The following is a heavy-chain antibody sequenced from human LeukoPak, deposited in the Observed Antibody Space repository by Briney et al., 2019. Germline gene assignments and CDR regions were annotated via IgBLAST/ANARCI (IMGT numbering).Heavy chain of an antibody. Sequence: ASVKVSCKASGYTFAGYYMHWVRQGPGQGLEWMGWINPNSGGTNYAQKFQGRVTMTRDTSISTAYMELSSLRSEDTVVYYCARSRGYSYGYYYYGMDVWGQGTTVTVSS. D-gene: IGHD5-18*01. CDR3: ARSRGYSYGYYYYGMDV. CDR2: INPNSGGT. V-gene: IGHV1-2*02. J-gene: IGHJ6*02. CDR1: GYTFAGYY.